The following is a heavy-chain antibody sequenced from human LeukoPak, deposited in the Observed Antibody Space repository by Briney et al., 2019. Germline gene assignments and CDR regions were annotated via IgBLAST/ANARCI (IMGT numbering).Heavy chain of an antibody. J-gene: IGHJ4*02. D-gene: IGHD6-13*01. Sequence: SETLSLTCTVSGGSISSYYWSWIRQPPGKGLEWIGYIYYSGSTNYNPSLKSRVTISVDTSKNQFSLKLSSVTAADTAVYYCASLEAAGPRLFDYWGQGTLVTVSS. CDR3: ASLEAAGPRLFDY. CDR1: GGSISSYY. CDR2: IYYSGST. V-gene: IGHV4-59*08.